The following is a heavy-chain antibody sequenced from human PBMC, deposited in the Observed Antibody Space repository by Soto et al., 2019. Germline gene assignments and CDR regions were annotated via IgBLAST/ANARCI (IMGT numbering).Heavy chain of an antibody. CDR1: GFSSSTSGLG. J-gene: IGHJ6*02. D-gene: IGHD2-2*01. Sequence: QITLKESGPTLVKPTQPLTLTCTFSGFSSSTSGLGVCWIRQPPGKALEWLALVYWDDDKRYSPSLKSRLTITNDPFKHQVVLTRTNMDPVDTATYYCAHRMGFCSSTICYWYYYYGMDVWGQGTTVTLSS. CDR3: AHRMGFCSSTICYWYYYYGMDV. V-gene: IGHV2-5*02. CDR2: VYWDDDK.